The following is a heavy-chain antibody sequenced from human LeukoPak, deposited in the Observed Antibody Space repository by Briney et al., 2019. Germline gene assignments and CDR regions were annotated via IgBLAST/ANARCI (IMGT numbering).Heavy chain of an antibody. V-gene: IGHV5-51*01. Sequence: GESLKISCKGSGYSFTSYWIGWVRQMPGKGLEWMGIIYPGDSDTRYSPSFQGQVTISADKSISTAYLQWSSLKASDTAMYYCARHRGQLGYCNNGVCYHYYMDVWGKGTTVTVSS. CDR2: IYPGDSDT. D-gene: IGHD2-8*01. CDR3: ARHRGQLGYCNNGVCYHYYMDV. J-gene: IGHJ6*03. CDR1: GYSFTSYW.